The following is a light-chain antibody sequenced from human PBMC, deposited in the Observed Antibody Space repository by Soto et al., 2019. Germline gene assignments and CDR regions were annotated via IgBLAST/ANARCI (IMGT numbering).Light chain of an antibody. V-gene: IGKV1-12*01. Sequence: DIQMTQSPSSVSASVGDRVTITCRASQDITKWLAWYQQKPGKAPNLLIYGASNLRSGVPSRFSGSGSGTDFTLTISSLQVEDFASYYCQQSKTSPLPFGGGTEVEIK. CDR2: GAS. CDR1: QDITKW. J-gene: IGKJ4*01. CDR3: QQSKTSPLP.